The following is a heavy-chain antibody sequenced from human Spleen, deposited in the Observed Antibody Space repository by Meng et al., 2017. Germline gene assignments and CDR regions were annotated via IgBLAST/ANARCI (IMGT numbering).Heavy chain of an antibody. CDR2: INSDGYSI. J-gene: IGHJ5*02. CDR3: ARGRPYYGSGSP. Sequence: GESLKISCAASGFTFSSYWMHWVRQAPGKGLVWVSRINSDGYSISYADSVKGRFTISRDNAKNTLYLQMNSLRAEDTAVYYCARGRPYYGSGSPWGQGTLVTVSS. D-gene: IGHD3-10*01. V-gene: IGHV3-74*01. CDR1: GFTFSSYW.